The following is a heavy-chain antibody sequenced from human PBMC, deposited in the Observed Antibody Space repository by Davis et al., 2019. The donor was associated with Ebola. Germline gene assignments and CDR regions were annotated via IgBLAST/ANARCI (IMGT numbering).Heavy chain of an antibody. CDR3: AKDGIAVAGKPLDY. V-gene: IGHV3-30*18. CDR2: FLFDGSNK. D-gene: IGHD6-19*01. J-gene: IGHJ4*02. CDR1: GFTFRSYG. Sequence: RASPGFTFRSYGMQWVRPAPGKGPGWVAVFLFDGSNKYYADPVKGRFPISRHNSKNTLYLQMNSLRAEDTAVYYCAKDGIAVAGKPLDYWGQGTLVTVSS.